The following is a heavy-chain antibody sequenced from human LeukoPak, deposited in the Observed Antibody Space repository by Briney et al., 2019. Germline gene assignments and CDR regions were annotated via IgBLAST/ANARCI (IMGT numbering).Heavy chain of an antibody. J-gene: IGHJ1*01. CDR1: GYTFTNYG. CDR2: INVYNGNT. Sequence: ASVKVSCKASGYTFTNYGISWVRQAPGQGLEWMGWINVYNGNTIYAQELQGRVTMTTDTSTSTAYMELRSLRSDDTAVYYCARLAGTDMIGYFQDWGQGTLVTVSP. V-gene: IGHV1-18*01. D-gene: IGHD5-18*01. CDR3: ARLAGTDMIGYFQD.